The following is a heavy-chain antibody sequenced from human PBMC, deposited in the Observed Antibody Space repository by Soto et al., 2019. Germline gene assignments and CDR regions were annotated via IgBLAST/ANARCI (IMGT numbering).Heavy chain of an antibody. CDR1: GRSFRGYY. CDR3: ARSLAYYGSGSYYTVRHYFDY. V-gene: IGHV4-34*01. Sequence: SETLSLTSRDFGRSFRGYYWSWLRQPPGKGLEWIGEINHSGSANYNPSLKSRVTISVDTSKNQFSLKLSSVTAADTAVYYCARSLAYYGSGSYYTVRHYFDYWGQG. J-gene: IGHJ4*02. D-gene: IGHD3-10*01. CDR2: INHSGSA.